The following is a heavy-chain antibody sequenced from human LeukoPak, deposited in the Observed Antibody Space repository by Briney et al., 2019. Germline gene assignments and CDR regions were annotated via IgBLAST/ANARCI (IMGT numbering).Heavy chain of an antibody. Sequence: SVKVSCKASGGTFSSYAISWVRQAPGQGLEWMGGIIPIFGTANYAQKFQGRVTITADESTSTAYMELSSPRSEDTAVYYCARDGAVAGYFDYWGQGTLVTVSS. CDR3: ARDGAVAGYFDY. V-gene: IGHV1-69*13. D-gene: IGHD6-19*01. J-gene: IGHJ4*02. CDR2: IIPIFGTA. CDR1: GGTFSSYA.